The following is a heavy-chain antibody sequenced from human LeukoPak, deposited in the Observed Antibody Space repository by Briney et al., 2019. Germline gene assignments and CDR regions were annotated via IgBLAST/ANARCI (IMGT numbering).Heavy chain of an antibody. CDR3: ARDSYYYDSSGYLRGYYYMDV. CDR1: GFTFSDHY. Sequence: GGSLRLSCAASGFTFSDHYMDWVRQAPGKGLEWVGRTRNKANSYTTEYAVSVKGRFTISRDDSKNSLYLQMNSLKTEDTAVYYCARDSYYYDSSGYLRGYYYMDVWGKGTTVTVSS. CDR2: TRNKANSYTT. J-gene: IGHJ6*03. D-gene: IGHD3-22*01. V-gene: IGHV3-72*01.